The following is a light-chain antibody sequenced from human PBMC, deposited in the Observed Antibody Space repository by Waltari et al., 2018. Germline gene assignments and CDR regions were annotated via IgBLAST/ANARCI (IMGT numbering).Light chain of an antibody. CDR3: AAWDDSVSGPYVV. Sequence: QSVLTQPPSASGTPGQTVTISCSGSTSTLGSNAVNWYQKFLGAAPTLLIYHSSLRPSGVPGRFSASKSGTAASLAISGLQSEDEADYYCAAWDDSVSGPYVVFGGGTKLTVL. V-gene: IGLV1-44*01. CDR1: TSTLGSNA. J-gene: IGLJ2*01. CDR2: HSS.